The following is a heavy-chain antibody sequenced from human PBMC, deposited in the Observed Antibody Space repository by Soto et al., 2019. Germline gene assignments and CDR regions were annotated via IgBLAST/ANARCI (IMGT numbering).Heavy chain of an antibody. CDR1: GFTFSDYY. CDR3: ARAGKRRAAAYYY. Sequence: QVQLVESGGGLVEPGGSLRLSCATSGFTFSDYYMSWICQAPGKGLEWVTSSSPGGTTTHYADSVKGRFTISRDNAKNALYLQMNSLRAEDTTVYTCARAGKRRAAAYYYWGQGTLVTVSS. CDR2: SSPGGTTT. D-gene: IGHD6-13*01. V-gene: IGHV3-11*01. J-gene: IGHJ4*02.